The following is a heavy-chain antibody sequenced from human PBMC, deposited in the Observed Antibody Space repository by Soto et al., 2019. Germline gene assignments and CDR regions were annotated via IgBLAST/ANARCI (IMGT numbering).Heavy chain of an antibody. D-gene: IGHD2-21*01. J-gene: IGHJ5*02. CDR3: TRDLNHDCGP. Sequence: EVHLVESGGALVQPGGSLRLCCAASGFTFSDYWMTWVRQTPGKGLEGVANMNPDGSEQYYLDSVKGRFTISRDNAKNSLYLQMNNLRGEDTAVYYCTRDLNHDCGPWGQGTQVIVSS. CDR1: GFTFSDYW. V-gene: IGHV3-7*04. CDR2: MNPDGSEQ.